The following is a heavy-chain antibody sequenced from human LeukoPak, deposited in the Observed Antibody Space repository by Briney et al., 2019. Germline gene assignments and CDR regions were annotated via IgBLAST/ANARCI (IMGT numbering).Heavy chain of an antibody. CDR3: VPGGGSRHWFGP. CDR2: VSGSGGFT. V-gene: IGHV3-23*01. J-gene: IGHJ5*02. Sequence: GGSLRLSCAASGFTFSTYTLSWVRQAPGKGLEWVSVVSGSGGFTSYADSVKGRFTISRDNSKNTLYLQMNSLRAEDTAVYYCVPGGGSRHWFGPWGQGTLVTVSS. D-gene: IGHD2-15*01. CDR1: GFTFSTYT.